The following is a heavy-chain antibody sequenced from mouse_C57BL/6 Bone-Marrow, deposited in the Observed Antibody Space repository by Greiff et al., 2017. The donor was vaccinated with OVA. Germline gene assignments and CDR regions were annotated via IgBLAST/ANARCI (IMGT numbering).Heavy chain of an antibody. D-gene: IGHD1-1*01. J-gene: IGHJ4*01. V-gene: IGHV14-4*01. CDR1: GFNIKDDY. CDR2: IDPENGDT. CDR3: ATSDYGSSPYAMDY. Sequence: VQLQQSGAELVRPGASVTLSCTASGFNIKDDYMHWVKQRPEQGLEWIGWIDPENGDTEYASKFQGKATITADTSSNTAYLQLSSLTSEDTAVYYCATSDYGSSPYAMDYWGQGTSVTVSS.